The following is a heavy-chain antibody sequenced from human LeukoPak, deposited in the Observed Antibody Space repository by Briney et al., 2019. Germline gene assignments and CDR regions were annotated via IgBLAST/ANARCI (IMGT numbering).Heavy chain of an antibody. CDR3: AELGITMIGGV. CDR2: ISSSSTYI. Sequence: AGGSLRLSCAASGFTFNTYAMNWVRQAPGKGLEWVSSISSSSTYIYYADSLKGRITISRDNARNSLYLQMNSLRAEDTAVYYCAELGITMIGGVWGKGTTVTISS. J-gene: IGHJ6*04. V-gene: IGHV3-21*01. CDR1: GFTFNTYA. D-gene: IGHD3-10*02.